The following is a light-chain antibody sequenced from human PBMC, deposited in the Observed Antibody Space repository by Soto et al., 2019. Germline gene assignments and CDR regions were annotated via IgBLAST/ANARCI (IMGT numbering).Light chain of an antibody. CDR3: CSYAGSSTLFV. CDR2: EGS. CDR1: SSDFGSYNL. J-gene: IGLJ1*01. Sequence: QSALTQPASVSGSPGQSITISCTGTSSDFGSYNLVSWYQHHPGKAPKLMIYEGSNRPSGVSHRFSGSKSGNTGSLTLSGLQAEDEADYYCCSYAGSSTLFVLGTGTKVT. V-gene: IGLV2-23*01.